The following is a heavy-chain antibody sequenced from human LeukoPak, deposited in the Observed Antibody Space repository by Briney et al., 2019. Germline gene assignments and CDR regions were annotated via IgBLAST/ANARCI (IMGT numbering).Heavy chain of an antibody. V-gene: IGHV4-39*01. CDR1: GGSISSSSYY. J-gene: IGHJ5*02. Sequence: SETLSLTCTVSGGSISSSSYYWGWIRQPPGKGLEWIGSIYYSGSTYYNPSLKSRVTISVDTSKNQFSLKLSSVTAADTAVYYCARIAVAGTLYWLDPWGQGTLVTVSS. D-gene: IGHD6-19*01. CDR2: IYYSGST. CDR3: ARIAVAGTLYWLDP.